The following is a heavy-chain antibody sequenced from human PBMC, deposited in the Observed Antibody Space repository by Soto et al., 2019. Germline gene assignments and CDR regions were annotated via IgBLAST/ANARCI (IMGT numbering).Heavy chain of an antibody. Sequence: GGSLRLSCAASGFTFSSYWMSWVRQAPGKGLEWVANIKQDGSEKYYVDSVKGRFTISRDNAKNSLYLQMNSLRAEDTAVYYCARSDDILTGYFSGHYGMDVWGQGTTVTVSS. CDR1: GFTFSSYW. CDR3: ARSDDILTGYFSGHYGMDV. V-gene: IGHV3-7*05. J-gene: IGHJ6*02. D-gene: IGHD3-9*01. CDR2: IKQDGSEK.